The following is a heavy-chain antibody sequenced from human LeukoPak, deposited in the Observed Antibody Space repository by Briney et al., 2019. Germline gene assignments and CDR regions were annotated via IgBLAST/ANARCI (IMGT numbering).Heavy chain of an antibody. CDR2: IKQDGSEK. V-gene: IGHV3-7*01. Sequence: GGSLSLSCAASGFTFSSYWMSWVRQAPGKGLEWVANIKQDGSEKYYVDSVKGRFTISRDNAKDSLFLQMNSLRAEDTAVYYCVRDDDRPDNGLDYWGQGTLVTVSS. CDR3: VRDDDRPDNGLDY. J-gene: IGHJ4*02. CDR1: GFTFSSYW. D-gene: IGHD3-22*01.